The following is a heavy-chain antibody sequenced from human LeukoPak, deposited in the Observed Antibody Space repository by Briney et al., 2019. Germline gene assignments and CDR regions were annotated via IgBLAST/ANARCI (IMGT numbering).Heavy chain of an antibody. V-gene: IGHV1-2*06. Sequence: ASVKVSCKTSGYTFTGYYVHWVRQAPGQGLEWIGRINPNSGDTNYAQKFQGRVTMTRDTSISTAYMELSRLRSDDTAVYYCARDYCGGDCFPDYWGQGTLVTVSS. J-gene: IGHJ4*02. CDR1: GYTFTGYY. CDR2: INPNSGDT. D-gene: IGHD2-21*02. CDR3: ARDYCGGDCFPDY.